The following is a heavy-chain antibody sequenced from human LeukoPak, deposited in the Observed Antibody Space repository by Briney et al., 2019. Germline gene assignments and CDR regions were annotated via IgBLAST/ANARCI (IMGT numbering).Heavy chain of an antibody. CDR3: ARSRLRFEL. CDR1: GGSISSYY. D-gene: IGHD3-16*01. CDR2: IYYSGST. Sequence: SETLSLTCTVSGGSISSYYWSWIRQPPGKGLEWIGYIYYSGSTNYNPSLKSRVTISVDTSKNQFYLKLSSVTAADTAVYYCARSRLRFELWGQGTLVTVSS. J-gene: IGHJ4*02. V-gene: IGHV4-59*01.